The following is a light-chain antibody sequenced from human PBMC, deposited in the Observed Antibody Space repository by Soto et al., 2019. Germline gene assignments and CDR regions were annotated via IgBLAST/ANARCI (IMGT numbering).Light chain of an antibody. V-gene: IGLV2-14*01. CDR2: DVS. J-gene: IGLJ1*01. Sequence: QSVLTQPASVSGSPGQSITISCTGTSSDVGGHNYVSWYQQHPGKAPKLMIYDVSNRPSGVSNRFSGSKSGNTASLTISGFQAEDEADYYCSSYTSSSTPYVFGTGT. CDR3: SSYTSSSTPYV. CDR1: SSDVGGHNY.